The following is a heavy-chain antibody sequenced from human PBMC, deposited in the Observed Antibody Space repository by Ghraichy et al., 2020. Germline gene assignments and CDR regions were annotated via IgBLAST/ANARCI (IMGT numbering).Heavy chain of an antibody. D-gene: IGHD3-3*01. V-gene: IGHV3-21*03. CDR2: ISSSSSHI. CDR3: ARDLGVAIGVVTLDY. CDR1: GFTFRTYS. J-gene: IGHJ4*02. Sequence: GESLNISCAASGFTFRTYSMNWVRQAPGKGLEWVSSISSSSSHIYYADSVKGRFTISRDNAKNSLYLQMNGLRGEDTAVYYCARDLGVAIGVVTLDYWGPGTLVTVSS.